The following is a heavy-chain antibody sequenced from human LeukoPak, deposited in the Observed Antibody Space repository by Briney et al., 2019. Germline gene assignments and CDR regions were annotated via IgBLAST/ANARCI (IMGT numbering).Heavy chain of an antibody. D-gene: IGHD5-24*01. CDR3: ARGGRWLQLSD. Sequence: PGRSLRLSCAASGFTFSSSAMHWVRQAPGKGLEWVAVISYDGSNEYYADSVKGRFTISRDNSKNTLYLQMNSLRAEDTAVYYCARGGRWLQLSDWGQGTLVTVSS. CDR2: ISYDGSNE. V-gene: IGHV3-30*04. CDR1: GFTFSSSA. J-gene: IGHJ4*02.